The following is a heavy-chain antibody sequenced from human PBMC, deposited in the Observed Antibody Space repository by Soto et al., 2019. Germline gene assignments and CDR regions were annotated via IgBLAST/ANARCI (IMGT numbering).Heavy chain of an antibody. CDR2: ISSSSSYI. J-gene: IGHJ6*02. CDR1: GFTFSSYS. D-gene: IGHD2-2*01. CDR3: ARDLGIPAARREVYYYYGMDV. Sequence: PGGSLRLSCAASGFTFSSYSMNWVRQAPGKGLEWVSSISSSSSYIYYADSVKGRFTISRDNAKNSLYLQMNSLRAEDTAVYYCARDLGIPAARREVYYYYGMDVWGQGTTVTVS. V-gene: IGHV3-21*01.